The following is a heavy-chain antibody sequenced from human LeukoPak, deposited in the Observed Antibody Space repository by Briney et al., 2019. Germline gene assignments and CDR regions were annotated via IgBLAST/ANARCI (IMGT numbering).Heavy chain of an antibody. CDR1: GFTFSSYG. D-gene: IGHD6-13*01. V-gene: IGHV3-30*03. CDR3: ARDIAAAGTYYYYGMDV. Sequence: GRSLRLSCAASGFTFSSYGMHWVRQAPGKGLEWVAVISYDGSNKYYADSVKGRFTISRDNSKNTLYLQMNSLRAEDTAVYYCARDIAAAGTYYYYGMDVWGQGTTVTVSS. J-gene: IGHJ6*02. CDR2: ISYDGSNK.